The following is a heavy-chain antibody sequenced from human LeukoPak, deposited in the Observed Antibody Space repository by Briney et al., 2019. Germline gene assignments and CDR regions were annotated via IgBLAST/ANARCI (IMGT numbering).Heavy chain of an antibody. J-gene: IGHJ4*02. CDR2: FDPEDGET. V-gene: IGHV1-24*01. CDR3: ATPREELPTFDY. D-gene: IGHD1-26*01. CDR1: GYTLTELS. Sequence: GASVKVSCKVSGYTLTELSMHWVRQAPGKGVEWMGGFDPEDGETIYAQKFQGRVTMTEDTSTDTAYMELSSLRSEDTAVYYCATPREELPTFDYWGQGTLVTVSS.